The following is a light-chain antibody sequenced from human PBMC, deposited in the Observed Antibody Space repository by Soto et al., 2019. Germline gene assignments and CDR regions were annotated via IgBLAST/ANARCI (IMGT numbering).Light chain of an antibody. Sequence: IVMTQSPLSLPVTPGEPASISCRSSQSLLHSNGYNYLDWYLQKPGQSPQLXIYLGSNRASGVPDRISGSGSGTDYTLEISRVEAEDVGVYYCMQALQTPPTFGQGTKVDIK. V-gene: IGKV2-28*01. CDR2: LGS. J-gene: IGKJ1*01. CDR1: QSLLHSNGYNY. CDR3: MQALQTPPT.